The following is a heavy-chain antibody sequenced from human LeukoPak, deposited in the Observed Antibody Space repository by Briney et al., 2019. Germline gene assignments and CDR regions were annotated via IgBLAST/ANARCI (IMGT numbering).Heavy chain of an antibody. J-gene: IGHJ5*02. V-gene: IGHV4-34*01. Sequence: SETLSLTCAVYGGSFIGYDWTWIRQPPGKGLEWIGEINHGGGTNYNPSLKSRVTISEDTSKNQFSLKLSSVTAADTAVYYCASLARGGNWFDPWGQGTLVTVSS. CDR1: GGSFIGYD. CDR2: INHGGGT. CDR3: ASLARGGNWFDP. D-gene: IGHD6-6*01.